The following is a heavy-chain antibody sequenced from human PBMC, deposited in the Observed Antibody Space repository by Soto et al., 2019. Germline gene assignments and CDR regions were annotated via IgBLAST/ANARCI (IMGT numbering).Heavy chain of an antibody. CDR3: ARDYMVRGVMRWFDP. D-gene: IGHD3-10*01. CDR1: GGSISSSNW. J-gene: IGHJ5*02. V-gene: IGHV4-4*02. CDR2: IYHSGST. Sequence: QVQLLESGPGLVKPSGSLYLTCAVSGGSISSSNWWSWVRQPPGKGLEWIGEIYHSGSTNYNPSLKSRVTISVDKSKNQFSLKLSSVTAADTAVYYCARDYMVRGVMRWFDPWGQGTLVTVSS.